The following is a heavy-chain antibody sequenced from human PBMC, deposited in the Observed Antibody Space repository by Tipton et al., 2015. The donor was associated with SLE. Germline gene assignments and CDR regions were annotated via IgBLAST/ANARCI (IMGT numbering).Heavy chain of an antibody. D-gene: IGHD3-22*01. V-gene: IGHV1-18*01. Sequence: QVQLVQSGAEVKKPGASVKVSCKASGYTFSSYSISWVRQAPGQGLEWMGWISVYNGNTNYVQKLQGRVTMTTDTSTSTAYMELRSLRSDDTAVYYCARDRVTMIVGAFGAFDIWGQGTMVTVSS. J-gene: IGHJ3*02. CDR2: ISVYNGNT. CDR3: ARDRVTMIVGAFGAFDI. CDR1: GYTFSSYS.